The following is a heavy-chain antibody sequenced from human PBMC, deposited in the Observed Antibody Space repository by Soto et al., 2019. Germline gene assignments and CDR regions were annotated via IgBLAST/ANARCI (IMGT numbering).Heavy chain of an antibody. CDR1: GGTFSSYA. J-gene: IGHJ4*02. V-gene: IGHV1-69*05. CDR3: ARDAPPADY. CDR2: IIPIFGTA. Sequence: GASVKVSCKASGGTFSSYAISWVRQAPGQGLEWMGGIIPIFGTADYAQKFQGRVTMTTDTSTNTAYMELRSLRSDDTAVYYCARDAPPADYWGQGTLVTVSS.